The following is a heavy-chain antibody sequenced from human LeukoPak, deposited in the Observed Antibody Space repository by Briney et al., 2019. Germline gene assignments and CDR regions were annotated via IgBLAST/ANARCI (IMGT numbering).Heavy chain of an antibody. CDR1: GGSVSLYY. Sequence: SETLSLTCTVSGGSVSLYYWAWIRQSAGKGLEWIGRIYTSGSTNYNPSLKSRVTMSVDTSKNQFSLKLSSVTAADTAVYYCARGVQGDYSSSFLDYWGQGTLVTVSS. D-gene: IGHD6-6*01. J-gene: IGHJ4*02. V-gene: IGHV4-4*07. CDR2: IYTSGST. CDR3: ARGVQGDYSSSFLDY.